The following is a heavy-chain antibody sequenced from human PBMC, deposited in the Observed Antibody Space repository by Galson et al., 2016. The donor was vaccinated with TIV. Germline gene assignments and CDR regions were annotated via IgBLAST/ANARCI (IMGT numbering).Heavy chain of an antibody. CDR1: GYNFSNYD. CDR2: MNPNSGDT. CDR3: ARDSRECGEPSTDCKH. J-gene: IGHJ1*01. D-gene: IGHD2-21*02. V-gene: IGHV1-8*02. Sequence: SVKVSCKASGYNFSNYDINWVRQAAGQGLEWMGWMNPNSGDTGYAEKFQGRPAMTSDTSLHTAFMELSGLRSEDAAVYFCARDSRECGEPSTDCKHWGQGTLITVS.